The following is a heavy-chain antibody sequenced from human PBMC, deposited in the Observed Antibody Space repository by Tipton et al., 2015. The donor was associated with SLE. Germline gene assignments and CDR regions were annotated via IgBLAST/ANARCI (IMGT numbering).Heavy chain of an antibody. CDR1: GGSISSGSYY. D-gene: IGHD3-10*01. CDR2: IYTSGST. CDR3: AGDSGSNDY. V-gene: IGHV4-61*09. Sequence: TLSLTCTVSGGSISSGSYYWSWIRQPAGKGLEWIGYIYTSGSTNYNPSLKSRVTISVDTSKNQFSLQLSSVTAADTAVYYCAGDSGSNDYWGQGTLVTVSS. J-gene: IGHJ4*02.